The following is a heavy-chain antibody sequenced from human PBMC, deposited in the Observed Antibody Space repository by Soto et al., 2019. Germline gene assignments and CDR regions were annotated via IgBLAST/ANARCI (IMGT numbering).Heavy chain of an antibody. J-gene: IGHJ6*02. CDR3: ARDKDGLQLGGNYYYIVDV. V-gene: IGHV1-69*12. Sequence: QVQLEQSGAEVKKPGSSVKVSCKASGGSFSNAAISWVRQAPGQGLEWMGGIMPIFRTPDHAQKFQGRVTITADESTSTAYMELSGLRSDDTAIYYCARDKDGLQLGGNYYYIVDVWGQGTTVTVPS. CDR1: GGSFSNAA. D-gene: IGHD5-12*01. CDR2: IMPIFRTP.